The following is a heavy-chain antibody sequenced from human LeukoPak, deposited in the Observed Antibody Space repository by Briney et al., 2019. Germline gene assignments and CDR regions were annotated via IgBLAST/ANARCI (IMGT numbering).Heavy chain of an antibody. D-gene: IGHD2-15*01. Sequence: SGGSLRLSCTASGFTFGDYAMSWVRQAPGKGLEWVGFIRSKAYGGTTEYAASVKGRFTISRDDSKSIAYLQMNSLKTEDTAVYYCTRAHCSGGSCYFRTRGYYFDYWGQGTLVTVSS. CDR2: IRSKAYGGTT. V-gene: IGHV3-49*04. J-gene: IGHJ4*02. CDR3: TRAHCSGGSCYFRTRGYYFDY. CDR1: GFTFGDYA.